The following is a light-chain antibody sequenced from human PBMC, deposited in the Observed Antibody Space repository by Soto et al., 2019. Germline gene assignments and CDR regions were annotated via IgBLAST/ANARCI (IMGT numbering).Light chain of an antibody. J-gene: IGKJ4*01. V-gene: IGKV3-20*01. CDR3: QQYGDSPS. Sequence: PGERATLSCRASQSLSSSYLVWYQQKPGQAPRLLIYGASTRATGIPDRFSGSGSGTDFTLTISRLEPEDFAVYFCQQYGDSPSFGGGTRMEIK. CDR2: GAS. CDR1: QSLSSSY.